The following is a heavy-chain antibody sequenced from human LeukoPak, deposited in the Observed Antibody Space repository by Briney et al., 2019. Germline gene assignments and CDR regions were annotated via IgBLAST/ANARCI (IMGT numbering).Heavy chain of an antibody. CDR1: GGSFSGYY. CDR2: INHSGST. Sequence: KPSETLSLTCAVYGGSFSGYYWSWIRQPPGKGLEWIGEINHSGSTNYNPSLKSRVTISVDRSKNQFSLKLSSVTAADTAVYYCARQIQTYYYDSSGYYADDAFDIWGQGTMVTVSS. J-gene: IGHJ3*02. V-gene: IGHV4-34*01. D-gene: IGHD3-22*01. CDR3: ARQIQTYYYDSSGYYADDAFDI.